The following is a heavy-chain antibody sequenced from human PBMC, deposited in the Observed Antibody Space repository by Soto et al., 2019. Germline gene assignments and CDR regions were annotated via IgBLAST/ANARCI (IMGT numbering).Heavy chain of an antibody. CDR1: GGSISSGGYY. Sequence: SETLSLTCTVSGGSISSGGYYWSWIRQHPGKGLEWIGYIYYSGSTYYNPSLKSRVTISVDTSKNQFSLKLSSVTAADTAVYYCASQEMAPPKLFDYWGQGTLVTVSS. J-gene: IGHJ4*02. CDR2: IYYSGST. CDR3: ASQEMAPPKLFDY. D-gene: IGHD1-7*01. V-gene: IGHV4-31*03.